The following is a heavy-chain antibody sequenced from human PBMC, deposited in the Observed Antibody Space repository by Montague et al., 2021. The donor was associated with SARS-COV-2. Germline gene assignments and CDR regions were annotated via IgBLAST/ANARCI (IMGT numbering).Heavy chain of an antibody. CDR3: ARIVVVTYSHFDL. CDR2: IYYSGTT. CDR1: GGHYF. D-gene: IGHD3-22*01. Sequence: SETLSLTCTVSGGHYFWSWIRQPPGKGLEWIGYIYYSGTTKYNPFLESRVTISLDTSKNQLSLRLSSVTAADTAVYYCARIVVVTYSHFDLWGRGTLVTVSS. V-gene: IGHV4-59*01. J-gene: IGHJ2*01.